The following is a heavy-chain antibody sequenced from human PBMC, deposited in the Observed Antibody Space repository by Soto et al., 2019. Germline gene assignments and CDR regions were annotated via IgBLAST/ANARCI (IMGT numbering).Heavy chain of an antibody. J-gene: IGHJ4*02. Sequence: GGSLRLSCAASGFTVGAFAVNWVRQAPGKGLEWVSGISVSDAFIYYADSVGGRFSISRDASENILYLQMNSLRVDDTALYYCTRETVAGITGLDYWGPGTLVTVSS. CDR1: GFTVGAFA. CDR2: ISVSDAFI. V-gene: IGHV3-23*01. D-gene: IGHD1-20*01. CDR3: TRETVAGITGLDY.